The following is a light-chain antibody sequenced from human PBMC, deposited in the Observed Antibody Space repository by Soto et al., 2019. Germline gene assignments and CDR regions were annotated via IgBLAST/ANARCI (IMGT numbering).Light chain of an antibody. V-gene: IGKV3-15*01. CDR3: QQYNNWPPIT. Sequence: EIVMTQSPATLSVSPGERATLSCRASQSVSSNLAWYQQKPGQAPRLLIYGASTRATGIQARFSGSGCGTEFTLTIGSLQSEDEAVYFCQQYNNWPPITFGQGTRLEIK. J-gene: IGKJ5*01. CDR2: GAS. CDR1: QSVSSN.